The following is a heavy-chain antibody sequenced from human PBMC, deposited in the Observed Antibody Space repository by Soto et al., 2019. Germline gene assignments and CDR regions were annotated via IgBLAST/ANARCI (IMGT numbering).Heavy chain of an antibody. D-gene: IGHD3-10*01. J-gene: IGHJ4*02. V-gene: IGHV4-4*07. CDR1: GGTINSYW. Sequence: SETLSLTCSVSGGTINSYWWSWIRQTAGKGLEWIGRGYGSGTTDYNPSVNSGATMSRETSKNQFSLKRNSVTAADTDVNYGASDLGSYPYAAGYWGQGIQVTVSS. CDR2: GYGSGTT. CDR3: ASDLGSYPYAAGY.